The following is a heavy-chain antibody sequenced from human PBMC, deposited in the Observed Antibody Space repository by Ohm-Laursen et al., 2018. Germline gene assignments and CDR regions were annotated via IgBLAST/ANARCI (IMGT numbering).Heavy chain of an antibody. J-gene: IGHJ3*02. CDR2: IHYSGST. CDR1: GASIRSYY. D-gene: IGHD2-21*02. V-gene: IGHV4-59*07. CDR3: ARRDITKAFNI. Sequence: SDTLSLTCIVSGASIRSYYWSWIRQPPGKGLEWIGYIHYSGSTNYNPSLQSRVTMSEDTSKNQFSLRLSSVTAADTAVYFCARRDITKAFNIWGQGTLVTVSS.